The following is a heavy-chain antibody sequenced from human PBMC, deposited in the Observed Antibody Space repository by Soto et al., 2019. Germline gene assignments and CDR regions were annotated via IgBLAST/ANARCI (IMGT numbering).Heavy chain of an antibody. D-gene: IGHD6-13*01. J-gene: IGHJ4*02. Sequence: EVQVLESGGGLVQPGGSLRLSCAASGFTFSSCAMSWVRQVPGKGLEWVSGISGSADGTYYAESVKGRFTISRDNSENTRFLQMNSLRVDDTAIYYCAKEGSSRRFGFDCWGQGTLVTVSS. CDR3: AKEGSSRRFGFDC. CDR1: GFTFSSCA. V-gene: IGHV3-23*01. CDR2: ISGSADGT.